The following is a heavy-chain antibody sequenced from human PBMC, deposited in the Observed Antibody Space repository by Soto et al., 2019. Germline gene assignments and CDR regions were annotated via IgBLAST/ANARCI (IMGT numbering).Heavy chain of an antibody. CDR2: IRTKANSYAT. CDR3: TRPRQGEDQPRTEFDP. J-gene: IGHJ5*02. CDR1: GFTFSGSA. V-gene: IGHV3-73*02. D-gene: IGHD2-2*01. Sequence: EVQLVESGGGLVQPGGSLKLSCAASGFTFSGSAIFWVRQASGKGLEWVGRIRTKANSYATAYAASVEGRFTISRDDSKNTAYLQMKSLKTEDTAVYYCTRPRQGEDQPRTEFDPWGQGPLVTVSS.